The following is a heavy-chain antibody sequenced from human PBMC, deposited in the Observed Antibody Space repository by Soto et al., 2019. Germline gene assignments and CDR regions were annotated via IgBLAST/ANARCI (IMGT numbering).Heavy chain of an antibody. CDR1: GFTFSSYG. CDR2: IWYDGSNK. J-gene: IGHJ6*02. CDR3: AREGYDYYGMDV. V-gene: IGHV3-33*01. Sequence: GGSLRLSCAASGFTFSSYGMHWVRQAPGKGLEWVAVIWYDGSNKYYADSVKGRFTISRDNSKNTLYLQMNSLRAEDTAVYYCAREGYDYYGMDVWGQGTTVTDSS.